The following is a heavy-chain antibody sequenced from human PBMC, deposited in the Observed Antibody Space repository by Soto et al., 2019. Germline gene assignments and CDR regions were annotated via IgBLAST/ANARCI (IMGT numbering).Heavy chain of an antibody. CDR1: GFTFSSYG. J-gene: IGHJ6*02. Sequence: PGGSLRLSCAASGFTFSSYGMHWVRQAPGKGLEWVAVISYDGSNKYYADSVKGRFTISRDNSKNTLYLQMNSLRAEDTAVYYCAKGDDIVLVPPAIGYYYGIDVWGHGTTVTVTS. CDR3: AKGDDIVLVPPAIGYYYGIDV. V-gene: IGHV3-30*18. CDR2: ISYDGSNK. D-gene: IGHD2-2*01.